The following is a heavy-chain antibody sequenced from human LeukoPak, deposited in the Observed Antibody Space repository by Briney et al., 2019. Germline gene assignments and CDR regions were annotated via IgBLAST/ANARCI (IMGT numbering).Heavy chain of an antibody. CDR2: IWYDGSNK. Sequence: GGSLRLSCAASGFTFSSYGMHWVRQAPGKGLEWVAVIWYDGSNKYYADSVKGRFTISRDNSKNTLYLQMNSLRAEDTAVYYCAKDWGTAQSPGNDYWGQGTPVTVSS. CDR1: GFTFSSYG. CDR3: AKDWGTAQSPGNDY. D-gene: IGHD3-16*01. V-gene: IGHV3-30*02. J-gene: IGHJ4*02.